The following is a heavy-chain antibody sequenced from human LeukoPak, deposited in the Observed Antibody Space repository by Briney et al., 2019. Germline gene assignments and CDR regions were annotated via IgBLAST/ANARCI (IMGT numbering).Heavy chain of an antibody. Sequence: SGTLSLTCAVYGGSFSGYYWSWIRQPPGKGLEWIGEINHSGSTNYNPSLKSRVTISVDTSKNQFSLKLSSVTAADTAVYYCARHVSHDAFDIWGQGTMVTVSS. CDR2: INHSGST. D-gene: IGHD5/OR15-5a*01. CDR1: GGSFSGYY. CDR3: ARHVSHDAFDI. V-gene: IGHV4-34*01. J-gene: IGHJ3*02.